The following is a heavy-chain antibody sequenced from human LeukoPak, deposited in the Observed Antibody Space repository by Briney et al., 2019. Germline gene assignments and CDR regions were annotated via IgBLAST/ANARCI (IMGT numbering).Heavy chain of an antibody. V-gene: IGHV4-31*03. CDR2: IYYSGNT. J-gene: IGHJ4*02. CDR3: ARATTRTTPIDY. CDR1: GGSISSGGYY. Sequence: PSQTLSLTCTVSGGSISSGGYYWSWIRQHPGKGLEWIGYIYYSGNTYYNPSLKSRVTISVDTSKNQFSLKLSSVTAADTAVYYCARATTRTTPIDYWGQGTLVTVSS. D-gene: IGHD1-1*01.